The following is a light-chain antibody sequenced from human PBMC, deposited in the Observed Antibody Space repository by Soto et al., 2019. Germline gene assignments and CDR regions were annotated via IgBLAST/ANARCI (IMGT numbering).Light chain of an antibody. Sequence: EVVFTQSPVTLSLSPVGRATLSCRASQSFRGLLAWYQQKPGQAPRLLIYDAYNRATGIPPRFSGSGSGTDFTLAISSLEPEDSAVYYCQQRHMWPITFGQGTRLEIK. CDR3: QQRHMWPIT. V-gene: IGKV3-11*01. CDR2: DAY. CDR1: QSFRGL. J-gene: IGKJ5*01.